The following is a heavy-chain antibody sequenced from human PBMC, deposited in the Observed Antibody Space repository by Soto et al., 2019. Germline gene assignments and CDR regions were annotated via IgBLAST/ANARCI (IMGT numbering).Heavy chain of an antibody. V-gene: IGHV3-21*06. CDR2: IDARSNYI. J-gene: IGHJ4*02. CDR3: VRENEMAGATSAFEY. CDR1: GFRFNSYS. Sequence: PGGSLRLSCEASGFRFNSYSMNWVRQAPQKGLEWVSLIDARSNYIYYADSVKGRFTISRDNARSSLYLQMDSLRVEDTAVYYCVRENEMAGATSAFEYWGQGTPVTVSS. D-gene: IGHD1-26*01.